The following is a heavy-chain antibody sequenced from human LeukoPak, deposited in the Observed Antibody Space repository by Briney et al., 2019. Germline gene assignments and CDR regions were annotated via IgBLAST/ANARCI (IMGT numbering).Heavy chain of an antibody. J-gene: IGHJ4*02. CDR3: SKGVAATPARGTYDY. CDR1: GFMFSDYR. V-gene: IGHV3-48*01. CDR2: ISGSSGTI. D-gene: IGHD2-15*01. Sequence: GGSLRLSCEASGFMFSDYRMNWVRQAPGKGLEWVSSISGSSGTIFYAESVKGRITISRDNAKNSLYLQMNSLRTEDMALYYCSKGVAATPARGTYDYWGQGTLVTVSS.